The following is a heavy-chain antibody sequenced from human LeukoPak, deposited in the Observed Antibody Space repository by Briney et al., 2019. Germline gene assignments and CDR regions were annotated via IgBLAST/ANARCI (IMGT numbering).Heavy chain of an antibody. V-gene: IGHV1-18*01. CDR3: ARGRGVYASSSTTFDY. J-gene: IGHJ4*02. D-gene: IGHD6-6*01. CDR2: ISPYNGNR. Sequence: ASVKVSCKASGYTFTKYGITWVRQAPGQGLEWMGWISPYNGNRNYAQKLQDRVTMTTDTSTSTAYMELRGLRSDDTAVYYCARGRGVYASSSTTFDYWGQGTLVTASS. CDR1: GYTFTKYG.